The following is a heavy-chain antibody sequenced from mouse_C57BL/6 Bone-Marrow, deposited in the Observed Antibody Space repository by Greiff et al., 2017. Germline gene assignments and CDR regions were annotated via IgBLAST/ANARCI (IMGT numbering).Heavy chain of an antibody. CDR1: GYTFTNYW. J-gene: IGHJ1*03. V-gene: IGHV1-64*01. CDR2: MHPNGGSP. D-gene: IGHD4-1*01. CDR3: ARWGGATLGRYFDV. Sequence: VKLQQPGAELVKPGASVKLSCKASGYTFTNYWMHWVKQRPGQGLEWIGMMHPNGGSPDYNEKFKSEATLSVDKSSRTAYMELSSLTSEDSAVYYCARWGGATLGRYFDVWGTGTTVTVSS.